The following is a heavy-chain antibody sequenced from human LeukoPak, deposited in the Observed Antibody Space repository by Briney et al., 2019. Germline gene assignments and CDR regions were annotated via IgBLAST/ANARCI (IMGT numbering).Heavy chain of an antibody. D-gene: IGHD6-19*01. CDR2: MNPNSDNT. J-gene: IGHJ4*02. CDR3: ARRGAGTHFDY. V-gene: IGHV1-8*02. Sequence: ASVKVSCKASGYTFTAYAMIWVRQATGQGLQWMGWMNPNSDNTAYAQKFQGRVSMTWNISMSTAYMELSSLRSEDTAVYYCARRGAGTHFDYWGQGTLVTVSS. CDR1: GYTFTAYA.